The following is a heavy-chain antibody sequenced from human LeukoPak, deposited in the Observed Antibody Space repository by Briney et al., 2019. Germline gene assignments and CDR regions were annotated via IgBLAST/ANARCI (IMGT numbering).Heavy chain of an antibody. CDR1: GFIVSTNY. J-gene: IGHJ4*02. V-gene: IGHV3-53*01. CDR2: IHNGGST. CDR3: ASLARDY. Sequence: GESLRLSCAASGFIVSTNYMTWVRQAPGKGLEWVSVIHNGGSTYYADSVKGRFTLSLDNSKNMLYLQMNSLRVEDTAVYYCASLARDYWGPGTLVTVSS. D-gene: IGHD3-3*02.